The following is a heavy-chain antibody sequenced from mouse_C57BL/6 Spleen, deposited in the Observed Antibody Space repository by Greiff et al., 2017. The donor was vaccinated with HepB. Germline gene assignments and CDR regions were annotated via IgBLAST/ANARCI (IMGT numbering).Heavy chain of an antibody. D-gene: IGHD1-1*01. V-gene: IGHV5-17*01. CDR3: ARNNYYGSSYVWYFDV. J-gene: IGHJ1*03. CDR1: GFTFSDYG. Sequence: EVQGVESGGGLVKPGGSLKLSCAASGFTFSDYGMHWVRQAPEKGLEWVAYISSGSSTIYYADTVKGRFTISRDNAKNTLFLQMTSLRSEDTAMYYGARNNYYGSSYVWYFDVWGTGTTVTVSS. CDR2: ISSGSSTI.